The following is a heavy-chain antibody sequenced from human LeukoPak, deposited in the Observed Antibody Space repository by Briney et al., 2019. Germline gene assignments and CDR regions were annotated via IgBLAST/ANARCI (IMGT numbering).Heavy chain of an antibody. CDR2: FYNSGRS. CDR3: ARGLGLDDFWSGWPYYYYYMDV. Sequence: PSETLSLTCTVSDDSISDYYRGWIRQPPGKGLEWIGYFYNSGRSTYNPSLKSRVTMSVDTSKNQFSLKLGSVTAADTAVYYCARGLGLDDFWSGWPYYYYYMDVWGKGTTVTVSS. D-gene: IGHD3-3*01. V-gene: IGHV4-59*12. J-gene: IGHJ6*03. CDR1: DDSISDYY.